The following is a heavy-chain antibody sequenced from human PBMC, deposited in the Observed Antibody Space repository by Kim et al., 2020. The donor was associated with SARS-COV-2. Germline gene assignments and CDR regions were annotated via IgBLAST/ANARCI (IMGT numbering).Heavy chain of an antibody. V-gene: IGHV4-61*01. J-gene: IGHJ4*02. CDR2: IYYSGST. Sequence: SETLSLTCTVSGGSVSSGSYYWSWIRQPPGKGLEWIGYIYYSGSTNYNPSLKSRVTISVDTSKNQFSLKLSSVTAADTAVYYCARERLGELHASAVDYWGQGTLVTVSS. D-gene: IGHD3-16*01. CDR3: ARERLGELHASAVDY. CDR1: GGSVSSGSYY.